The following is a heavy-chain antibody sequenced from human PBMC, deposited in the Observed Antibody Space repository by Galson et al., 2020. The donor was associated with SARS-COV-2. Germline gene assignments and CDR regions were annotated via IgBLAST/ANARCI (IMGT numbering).Heavy chain of an antibody. D-gene: IGHD3-22*01. V-gene: IGHV2-5*01. CDR1: GFSLSTSGVG. J-gene: IGHJ4*02. CDR2: IYWHDDK. Sequence: SGPTLVKPTQTLTLTCTFSGFSLSTSGVGVGWIRQPPGKALAWLALIYWHDDKRYSPSLKSRLTITKDTSKNQVVLTMTNMDPVDTATYYCARGPHYYDSSGYFDYWGQGTLVTVSS. CDR3: ARGPHYYDSSGYFDY.